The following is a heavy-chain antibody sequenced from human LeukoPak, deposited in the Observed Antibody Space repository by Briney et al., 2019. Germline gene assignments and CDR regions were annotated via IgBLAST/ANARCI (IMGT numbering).Heavy chain of an antibody. D-gene: IGHD3-22*01. J-gene: IGHJ3*02. CDR2: IYHSGST. CDR1: GGSISSGNW. CDR3: ARARNYYDSSGFYYEGDAFDI. Sequence: SETLSLTCAVSGGSISSGNWWNWVRQPPGKGLEWIGEIYHSGSTNYNPSLKSRVTVSVDKSKNQFSLKLSSVTAADTAVYYCARARNYYDSSGFYYEGDAFDIWGQGTMVTVSS. V-gene: IGHV4-4*02.